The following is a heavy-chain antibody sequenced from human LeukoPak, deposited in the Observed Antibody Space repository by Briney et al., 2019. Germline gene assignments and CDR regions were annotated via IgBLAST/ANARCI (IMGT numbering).Heavy chain of an antibody. J-gene: IGHJ6*03. D-gene: IGHD1-14*01. CDR3: ARAPANPHYYYYYMDV. V-gene: IGHV4-39*07. CDR2: IYYSGST. Sequence: SETLSLTCTVSGGSISSSSYYWGWIRQPPGKGLEWIGSIYYSGSTYYNPSLKSRVTISVDTSKNQFSLKLSSVTAADTAVHYCARAPANPHYYYYYMDVWGKGTTVTISS. CDR1: GGSISSSSYY.